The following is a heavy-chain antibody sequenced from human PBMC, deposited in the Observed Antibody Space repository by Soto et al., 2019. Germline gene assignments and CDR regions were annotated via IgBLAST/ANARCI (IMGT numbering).Heavy chain of an antibody. V-gene: IGHV3-21*01. CDR2: ISSSSSNI. J-gene: IGHJ6*02. Sequence: GKSLRLSCAASGFTFVSYSMNWVRQAPGKWLEWVSSISSSSSNIYYADSVKGRFTITRDNAKKSLYLQMNSLRAEDTAVYYCTRAFTIFGVVIIGSGMDVWGQGTTVTVSS. CDR1: GFTFVSYS. D-gene: IGHD3-3*01. CDR3: TRAFTIFGVVIIGSGMDV.